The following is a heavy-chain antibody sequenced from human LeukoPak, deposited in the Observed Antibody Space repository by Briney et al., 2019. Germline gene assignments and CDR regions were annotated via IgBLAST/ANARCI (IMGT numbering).Heavy chain of an antibody. V-gene: IGHV4-61*01. D-gene: IGHD3-22*01. Sequence: SETQTLICTVSGGSVSSNIDYWNWIRQPPGKGLEWIGYIYYSGSTNYNPSLKSRVTISVDTSKNQFSLKLTSLTAADTAVYYCAREDSSGYLGYWGQGTLWTVSS. J-gene: IGHJ4*02. CDR1: GGSVSSNIDY. CDR3: AREDSSGYLGY. CDR2: IYYSGST.